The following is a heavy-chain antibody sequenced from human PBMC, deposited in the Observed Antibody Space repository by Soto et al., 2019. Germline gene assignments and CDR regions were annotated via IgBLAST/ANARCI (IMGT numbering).Heavy chain of an antibody. CDR1: GYTFNDYE. V-gene: IGHV1-8*02. Sequence: QEQLVQSAAEVKKPGASVKVSCMTSGYTFNDYEINWVQQATGQGLEWIGWMNPNSGETGYAQRFQGRVTMTTSSSLSTAYLELSSLTSDDTAVYYCARIAMPARPRWYNWFDPWGQGTLVTFSS. CDR3: ARIAMPARPRWYNWFDP. J-gene: IGHJ5*02. D-gene: IGHD2-2*01. CDR2: MNPNSGET.